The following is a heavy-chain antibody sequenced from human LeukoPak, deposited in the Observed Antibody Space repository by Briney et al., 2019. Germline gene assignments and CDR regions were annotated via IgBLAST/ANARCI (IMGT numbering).Heavy chain of an antibody. CDR2: INSDGSST. CDR3: ARVHDYGELDY. V-gene: IGHV3-74*01. J-gene: IGHJ4*02. CDR1: GFTFSSYW. D-gene: IGHD4-17*01. Sequence: GGSLRLSCAASGFTFSSYWMHWVRQAPGKGLVWVSRINSDGSSTSYADSVKGRFTISRDNAKNTLYLLMNSLRAEDTAVYYCARVHDYGELDYWGQGTLVTVSS.